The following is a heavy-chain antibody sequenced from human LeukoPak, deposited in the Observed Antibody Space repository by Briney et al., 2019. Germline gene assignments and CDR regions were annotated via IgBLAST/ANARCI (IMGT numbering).Heavy chain of an antibody. CDR2: IWYDGSNK. J-gene: IGHJ4*02. CDR3: ARSLYSSGWSPFDY. V-gene: IGHV3-33*01. CDR1: GFTFSSYG. D-gene: IGHD6-19*01. Sequence: GGSLRLSCAASGFTFSSYGMHWVRQAPGKGLEWVAVIWYDGSNKYYADSVKGRFTISRDNSKNTLYLQTNSLRAGDTAVYYCARSLYSSGWSPFDYWGQGTLVTVSS.